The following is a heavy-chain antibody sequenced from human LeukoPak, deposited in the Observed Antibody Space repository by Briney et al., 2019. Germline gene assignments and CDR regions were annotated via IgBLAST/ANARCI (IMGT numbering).Heavy chain of an antibody. V-gene: IGHV1-46*01. CDR2: INPSGGST. CDR3: ARDPGDIVLMVYGYNWFDP. J-gene: IGHJ5*02. D-gene: IGHD2-8*01. CDR1: GYTFTSYY. Sequence: ASVKVSCKASGYTFTSYYMHWVRQAPGQGLEWMGIINPSGGSTSYEQKFQGRVTMTRDTSTSTLYMELSSLRSDDTAVYYCARDPGDIVLMVYGYNWFDPWGQGTLVTVSS.